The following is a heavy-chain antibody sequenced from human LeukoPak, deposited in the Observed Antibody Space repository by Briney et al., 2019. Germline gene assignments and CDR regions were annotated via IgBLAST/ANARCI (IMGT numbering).Heavy chain of an antibody. J-gene: IGHJ4*02. CDR2: FDPEDGET. CDR1: GYTLTELS. CDR3: ATVVYYDILTGLKRSGGY. Sequence: ASVKVSCKVSGYTLTELSMHWVRQAPGKGLEWMGGFDPEDGETIYAQKFQGRVTMTEDTSTDTAYMELSSLRSEDTAVHYCATVVYYDILTGLKRSGGYWGQGTLVTVSS. V-gene: IGHV1-24*01. D-gene: IGHD3-9*01.